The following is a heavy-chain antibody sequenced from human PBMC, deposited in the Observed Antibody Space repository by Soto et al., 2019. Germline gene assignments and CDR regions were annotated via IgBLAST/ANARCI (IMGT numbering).Heavy chain of an antibody. V-gene: IGHV1-46*01. J-gene: IGHJ4*02. D-gene: IGHD3-22*01. CDR1: GYTFTSYY. CDR2: INPSGGST. Sequence: ASVKVSCKASGYTFTSYYMHWVRQAPGQGPEWMGIINPSGGSTSYAQKFQGRVTMTRDTSTSTVYMELSSLRSEDTAVYYCARDIKLYYYDSSGYLDYWGQGTLVTVSS. CDR3: ARDIKLYYYDSSGYLDY.